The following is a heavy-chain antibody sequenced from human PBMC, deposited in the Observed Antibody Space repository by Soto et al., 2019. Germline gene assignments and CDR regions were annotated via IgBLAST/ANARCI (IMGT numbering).Heavy chain of an antibody. CDR3: NSLKSEDTAVYFCARHPGGGNWFDP. J-gene: IGHJ5*02. D-gene: IGHD3-16*01. CDR1: GGSISSYY. CDR2: IYYSGST. Sequence: SETLSLTCTVSGGSISSYYWSWIRQPPGKGLEWIGYIYYSGSTNYNPSLKSRVTISVDTSKNQFSLKLSSVSSDFRLYLQINSLKSEDTAVYFCARHPGGGNWFDPWGQGTLVTVSS. V-gene: IGHV4-59*01.